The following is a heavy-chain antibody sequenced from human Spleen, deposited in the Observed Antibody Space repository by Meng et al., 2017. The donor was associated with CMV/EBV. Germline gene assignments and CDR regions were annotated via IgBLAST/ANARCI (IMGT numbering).Heavy chain of an antibody. CDR1: GFTFDSYS. V-gene: IGHV3-43*01. Sequence: GESLKISCVASGFTFDSYSMNWVRQAPGKGLVWVSFVSWDGDSIDYADSVRGRFTISRDNNKNSLYLQMNSLRSEDTAVYYCAKDFCSSTSCFFDHWGQGTLVTVSS. D-gene: IGHD2-2*01. CDR3: AKDFCSSTSCFFDH. CDR2: VSWDGDSI. J-gene: IGHJ4*02.